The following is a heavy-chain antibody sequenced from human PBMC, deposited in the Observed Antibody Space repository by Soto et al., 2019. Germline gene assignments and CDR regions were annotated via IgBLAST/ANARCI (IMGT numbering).Heavy chain of an antibody. Sequence: SETLSLTCTVSGGSITSSYWSWIRRPPGKGLEWIAYIYDTGISGYAPSTSYNPSLKSRVTMSVGTSKSQFSLKLTSVTAADTAVYYCARGEDAFFYYGLDVWGQGITVTVSS. CDR2: IYDTGISGYAPST. V-gene: IGHV4-59*01. J-gene: IGHJ6*02. CDR3: ARGEDAFFYYGLDV. CDR1: GGSITSSY.